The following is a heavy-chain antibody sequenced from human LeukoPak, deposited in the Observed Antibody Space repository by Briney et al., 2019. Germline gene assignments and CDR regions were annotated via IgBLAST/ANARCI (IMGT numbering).Heavy chain of an antibody. Sequence: GGSLRLSCAASGFSFSSYGLHWVRQAPGKGLEYVSAITPNGGTTYYGNSVKGRFTISRDNSKNMLYLQMGSLTTEDMAVYYCARVTYGYDYWGQGTLVTVSS. V-gene: IGHV3-64*01. J-gene: IGHJ4*02. CDR1: GFSFSSYG. CDR3: ARVTYGYDY. CDR2: ITPNGGTT. D-gene: IGHD5-18*01.